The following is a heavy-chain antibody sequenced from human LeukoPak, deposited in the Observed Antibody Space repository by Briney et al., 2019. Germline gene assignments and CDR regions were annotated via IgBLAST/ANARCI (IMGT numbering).Heavy chain of an antibody. CDR2: IHYTGTT. CDR3: ARDDYGDSVGAY. Sequence: SETLSLTCTVSGGSISSSSYYWGWLRQPPGKGLEWIGSIHYTGTTFYNPSLKSRVTISVDTSKNQFSLKLRSVTPADTAVYYCARDDYGDSVGAYWGQGTLVTVSS. J-gene: IGHJ4*02. V-gene: IGHV4-39*07. D-gene: IGHD4-17*01. CDR1: GGSISSSSYY.